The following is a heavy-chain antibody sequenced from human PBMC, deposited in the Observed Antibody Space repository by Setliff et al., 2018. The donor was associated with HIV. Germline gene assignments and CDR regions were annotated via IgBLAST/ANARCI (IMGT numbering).Heavy chain of an antibody. CDR3: IIADSSGWLAPMGFDT. Sequence: PSETLSLTCTVSGGSISSSSYYWGWIRQPPGKGLEWIGSLYYSGTTYYNPSLKSRLTISVDTSKNQFSLKLSSVTAADTAVYYCIIADSSGWLAPMGFDTWGQGTLVTVSS. D-gene: IGHD6-19*01. CDR1: GGSISSSSYY. CDR2: LYYSGTT. J-gene: IGHJ4*02. V-gene: IGHV4-39*01.